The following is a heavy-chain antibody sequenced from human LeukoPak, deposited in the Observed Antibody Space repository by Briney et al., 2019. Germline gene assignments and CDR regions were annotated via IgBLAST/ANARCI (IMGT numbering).Heavy chain of an antibody. CDR1: GFTFSSYE. V-gene: IGHV3-48*03. J-gene: IGHJ5*02. CDR2: ISSSGSTI. CDR3: ARDPRWFGELLPNWFDP. Sequence: GGSLRLSCAASGFTFSSYEMNWVRQAPGKGLEWVSYISSSGSTIYYADSVKGRFTISRDNAKNSPYLQMNSLRAEDTAVYYCARDPRWFGELLPNWFDPWGQGTLVTVSS. D-gene: IGHD3-10*01.